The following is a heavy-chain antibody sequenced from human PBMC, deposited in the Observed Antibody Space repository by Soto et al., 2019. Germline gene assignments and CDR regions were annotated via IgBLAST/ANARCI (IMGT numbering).Heavy chain of an antibody. CDR3: ARCSYYDSSGYYGGYYGMDV. J-gene: IGHJ6*02. V-gene: IGHV3-48*02. CDR2: ISSSSTI. Sequence: GGSLRLSCAASGFTFSSYSMNWVRQAPGKGLEWVSYISSSSTIYYADSVKGRFTISRDNAKNSLYLQMNSLRDEDTAVYYCARCSYYDSSGYYGGYYGMDVWGQGTTVTVSS. D-gene: IGHD3-22*01. CDR1: GFTFSSYS.